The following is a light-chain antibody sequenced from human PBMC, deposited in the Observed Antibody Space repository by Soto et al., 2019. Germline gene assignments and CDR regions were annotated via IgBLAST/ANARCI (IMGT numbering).Light chain of an antibody. CDR2: GAS. J-gene: IGKJ4*02. CDR3: QQRSSWPLT. CDR1: QSLSKS. Sequence: ERATLSCRASQSLSKSLVWYQQKPGQAPRLLIDGASNRATGIPARFSGSGSGTDFTLTISSLEPEDFAVYFCQQRSSWPLTFGGGTKVDIK. V-gene: IGKV3-11*01.